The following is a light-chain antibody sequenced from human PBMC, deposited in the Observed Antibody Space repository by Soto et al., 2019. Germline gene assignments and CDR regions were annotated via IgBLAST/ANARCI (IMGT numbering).Light chain of an antibody. CDR2: DAS. Sequence: DFQMTQSPSTLSASVGDRVTITCRVSQNIRSRLAWFQQKPGKAPKLLIYDASSLESGVPQRFSGSGSGTEFTLTISSLQPDDFATYYCQHYNSYSEAFGQGTKVDIK. J-gene: IGKJ1*01. CDR1: QNIRSR. CDR3: QHYNSYSEA. V-gene: IGKV1-5*01.